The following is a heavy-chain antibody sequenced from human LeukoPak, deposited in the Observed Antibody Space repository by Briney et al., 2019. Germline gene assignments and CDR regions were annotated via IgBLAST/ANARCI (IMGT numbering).Heavy chain of an antibody. CDR2: IDSDGIT. Sequence: WGSLRLSCAASGFTFSNYWMHWVRQAPGKGLVWVSYIDSDGITRYADSVKGRFTISRDDAENTLSLQMNSLRAEDTAVYYCARGGHASVDYWGQGTLVTVSS. CDR1: GFTFSNYW. V-gene: IGHV3-74*01. J-gene: IGHJ4*02. D-gene: IGHD3-10*01. CDR3: ARGGHASVDY.